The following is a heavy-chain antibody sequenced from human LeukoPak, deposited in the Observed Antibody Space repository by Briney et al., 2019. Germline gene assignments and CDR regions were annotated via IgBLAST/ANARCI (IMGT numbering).Heavy chain of an antibody. CDR1: GSTFSDYY. J-gene: IGHJ4*02. D-gene: IGHD3-9*01. CDR3: ARAGERRRSSADWGLD. Sequence: GGSLRLSCAASGSTFSDYYMSWIRQAPGKGLEWVSYISSSGSTIYYADSVKGRFTISRDDAKNSLYLQMNSLRAEDTAVYYCARAGERRRSSADWGLDWGQGTLVTVSS. V-gene: IGHV3-11*01. CDR2: ISSSGSTI.